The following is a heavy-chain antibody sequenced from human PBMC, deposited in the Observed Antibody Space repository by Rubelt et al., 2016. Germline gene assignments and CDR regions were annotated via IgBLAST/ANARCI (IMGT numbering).Heavy chain of an antibody. CDR1: GYSFTTYS. D-gene: IGHD6-19*01. J-gene: IGHJ4*02. CDR3: GTGYSSGWYVAY. Sequence: QVQLVQSGAEVKKPGASVKVSCKAAGYSFTTYSIHWVRQAPGQRLEWMGWINAGNGNTKYSQKFQGRVTVTRETSASPADRELGRLRSEDAAIYECGTGYSSGWYVAYWGQGTLVTVSS. CDR2: INAGNGNT. V-gene: IGHV1-3*01.